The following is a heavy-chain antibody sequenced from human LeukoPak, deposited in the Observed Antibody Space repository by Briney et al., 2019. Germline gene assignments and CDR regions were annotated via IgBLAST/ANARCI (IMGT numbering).Heavy chain of an antibody. J-gene: IGHJ4*02. V-gene: IGHV4-59*08. Sequence: PSETLSLTCTVSGGFISRYYWSWIRQPPGKGLEWIGYIYYSGSTNYNPSLKSRVTISVDTSKNQFSLKLSSVTAADTAVHYCARQSGIAAAGDYWGQGTLVTVSS. D-gene: IGHD6-13*01. CDR3: ARQSGIAAAGDY. CDR1: GGFISRYY. CDR2: IYYSGST.